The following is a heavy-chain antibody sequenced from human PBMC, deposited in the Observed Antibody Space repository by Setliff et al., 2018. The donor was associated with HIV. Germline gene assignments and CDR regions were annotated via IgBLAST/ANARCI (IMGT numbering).Heavy chain of an antibody. V-gene: IGHV4-34*01. D-gene: IGHD2-8*01. CDR2: INHSGST. J-gene: IGHJ4*02. CDR1: GGYLSGYY. CDR3: ATKLCLRCVDY. Sequence: LSLTCAVYGGYLSGYYWSWIRQPPGQGLEWIGEINHSGSTNYNPSLKSRVTISIDTSKNQFSLKLTSVAAADTAVYYCATKLCLRCVDYWGQGTPVTVSS.